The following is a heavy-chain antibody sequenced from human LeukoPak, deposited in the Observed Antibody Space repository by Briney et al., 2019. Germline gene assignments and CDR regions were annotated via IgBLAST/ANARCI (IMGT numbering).Heavy chain of an antibody. CDR2: IYTSGST. CDR3: ARDDNFWSGISY. D-gene: IGHD3-3*01. J-gene: IGHJ4*02. Sequence: SGTLSPTCTVSGGSISSYYWSWIRQPAGKGLEWIGRIYTSGSTNYNPSLKSRVTMSVDTSKNQFSLKLSSVTAADTAVYYCARDDNFWSGISYWGQGTLVTVSS. CDR1: GGSISSYY. V-gene: IGHV4-4*07.